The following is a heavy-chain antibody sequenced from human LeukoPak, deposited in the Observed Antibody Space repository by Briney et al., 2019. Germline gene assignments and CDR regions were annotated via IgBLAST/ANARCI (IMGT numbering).Heavy chain of an antibody. CDR1: RFTFSFYA. D-gene: IGHD1-26*01. CDR3: AKAGATPLYYFDY. Sequence: GGSLRLSCGASRFTFSFYAMSWVRQAPGKGLEWVSAISGSGGSTYYADSVRGRFTISRDNSKNTLYLQMNSLRAEDTAVYYCAKAGATPLYYFDYWGQGTLVTVFS. J-gene: IGHJ4*02. CDR2: ISGSGGST. V-gene: IGHV3-23*01.